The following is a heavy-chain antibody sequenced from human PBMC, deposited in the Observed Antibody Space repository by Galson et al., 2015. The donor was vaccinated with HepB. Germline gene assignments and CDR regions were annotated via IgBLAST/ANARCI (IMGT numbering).Heavy chain of an antibody. CDR1: GYTFTTYA. V-gene: IGHV7-4-1*02. J-gene: IGHJ4*02. D-gene: IGHD3-9*01. CDR2: NTTNTGNP. Sequence: SVKVSCKASGYTFTTYAMNWVRQAPGQGREWKGWNTTNTGNPTYAQGFTGRFVFTLDTSVSTAYLQITSLSAEDTAVYYCARDRLSGFPPYYWGQGSLVTVSS. CDR3: ARDRLSGFPPYY.